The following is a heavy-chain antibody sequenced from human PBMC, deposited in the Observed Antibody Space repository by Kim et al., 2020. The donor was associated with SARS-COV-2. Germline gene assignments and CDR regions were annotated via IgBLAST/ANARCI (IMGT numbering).Heavy chain of an antibody. CDR1: GFTLRVHG. V-gene: IGHV3-33*05. J-gene: IGHJ4*02. CDR3: ARDGGSGWSPSYYFDN. CDR2: SPYEGRNE. Sequence: GGSLRLSCATSGFTLRVHGIHWVRQAPGRGLEWVAVSPYEGRNEKYADSVKGRFTISRDTSKNRLYLQMSRLRVEDTAVYYCARDGGSGWSPSYYFDNWGQGTLVTVSS. D-gene: IGHD6-19*01.